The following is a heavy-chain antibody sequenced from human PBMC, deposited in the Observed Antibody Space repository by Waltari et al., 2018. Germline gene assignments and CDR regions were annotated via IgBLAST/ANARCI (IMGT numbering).Heavy chain of an antibody. Sequence: EVQLVESGGGLVQPGGSLRLSCAASGFTFSSYWMSWVRQAPGKGLEWVANIKQDGSEKYYADSVKGRFTISRDNSKNTLYLQMNSLRAEDTAVYYCAKDLGFDAFDIWGQGTMVTVSS. V-gene: IGHV3-7*03. CDR3: AKDLGFDAFDI. D-gene: IGHD5-12*01. J-gene: IGHJ3*02. CDR2: IKQDGSEK. CDR1: GFTFSSYW.